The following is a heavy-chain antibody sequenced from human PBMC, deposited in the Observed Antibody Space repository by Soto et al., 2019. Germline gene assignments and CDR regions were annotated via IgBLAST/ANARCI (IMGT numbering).Heavy chain of an antibody. CDR2: IYWDDVK. V-gene: IGHV2-5*02. Sequence: QITLKESGPTLVKPTQTLTLTCTLSGFSLSTGGVGVGRIRQSPGKALEWLAVIYWDDVKHYSPSLERRLTIPKDTSESEVVLTMTNMDPVDTATYYCASKGSGDYALDYGGQGILVTVSS. CDR3: ASKGSGDYALDY. CDR1: GFSLSTGGVG. D-gene: IGHD4-17*01. J-gene: IGHJ4*02.